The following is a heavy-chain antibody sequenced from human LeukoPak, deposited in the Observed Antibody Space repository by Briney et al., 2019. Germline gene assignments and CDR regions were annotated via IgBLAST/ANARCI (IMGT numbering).Heavy chain of an antibody. CDR2: INHSGST. CDR3: ARQSDRNGAFDY. CDR1: GGSFSGYY. Sequence: SETLSLTCAVYGGSFSGYYWSWIRQPPGKGLEWIGEINHSGSTNYNPSLKSRVTISVDTSKNQFSLKLSSVTAADTAVYYCARQSDRNGAFDYWGQGTLVTVSS. V-gene: IGHV4-34*01. J-gene: IGHJ4*02. D-gene: IGHD1-14*01.